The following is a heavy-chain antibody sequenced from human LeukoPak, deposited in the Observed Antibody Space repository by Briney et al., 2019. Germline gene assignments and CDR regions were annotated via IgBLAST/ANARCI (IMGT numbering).Heavy chain of an antibody. V-gene: IGHV4-30-2*01. CDR3: ARVFGRGVIAAAGLDY. Sequence: SQTLSLTCTVSGGSINSGGYYWSWIRQPPGKGLEWIGEINHSGSTNYNPSLKSRVTISVDTSKNQFSLKLSSVTAADTAVYYCARVFGRGVIAAAGLDYWGQGTLVTVSS. CDR1: GGSINSGGYY. D-gene: IGHD6-13*01. J-gene: IGHJ4*02. CDR2: INHSGST.